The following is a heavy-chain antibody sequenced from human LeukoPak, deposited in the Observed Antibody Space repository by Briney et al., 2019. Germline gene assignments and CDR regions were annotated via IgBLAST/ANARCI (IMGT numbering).Heavy chain of an antibody. CDR2: ISGSGGST. J-gene: IGHJ4*02. V-gene: IGHV3-23*01. Sequence: GGSLRLSCAASGFTFSSYGMHWVRQAPGKGLEWVSAISGSGGSTYYTDSVKGRFTISRDNSKNTLYLQMNSLRAEDTAVYYCAKIGGSYVYWGQGTLVTVSS. D-gene: IGHD1-26*01. CDR1: GFTFSSYG. CDR3: AKIGGSYVY.